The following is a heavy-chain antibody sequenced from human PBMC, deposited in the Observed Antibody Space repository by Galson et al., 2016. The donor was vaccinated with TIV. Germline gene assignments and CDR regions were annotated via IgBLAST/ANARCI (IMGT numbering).Heavy chain of an antibody. V-gene: IGHV1-18*01. J-gene: IGHJ6*02. D-gene: IGHD6-6*01. CDR1: GYTFTSFG. Sequence: SVKVSCKATGYTFTSFGIAWVRQAPGQGLEWMGWISGYNGKTYYAQKFQDRVPMTTDTSTNTAYMELRSLRSDDTAVYYCTRDRSIAAPRDMDVWGQGTAVTVSS. CDR2: ISGYNGKT. CDR3: TRDRSIAAPRDMDV.